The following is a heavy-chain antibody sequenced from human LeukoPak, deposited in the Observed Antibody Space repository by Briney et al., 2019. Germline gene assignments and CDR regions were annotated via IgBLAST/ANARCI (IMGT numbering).Heavy chain of an antibody. CDR2: ISYDGSNK. CDR3: ARETDYAGGYFDY. V-gene: IGHV3-30*04. D-gene: IGHD4-17*01. CDR1: GFTFSSYA. J-gene: IGHJ4*02. Sequence: PGGSLRLSCAASGFTFSSYAMHWVRQAPGKGLEWVAVISYDGSNKYYADSVKGRFTISRDNSKNTLYLQMNSLRAEDTAVYYCARETDYAGGYFDYWGQGTLVTVSS.